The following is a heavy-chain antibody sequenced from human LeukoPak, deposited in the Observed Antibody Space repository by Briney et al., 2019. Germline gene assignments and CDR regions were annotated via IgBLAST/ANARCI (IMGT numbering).Heavy chain of an antibody. V-gene: IGHV4-59*12. CDR2: VYYSGST. CDR1: GGSISTYY. CDR3: ARGAILYPGGPLDGRSALDY. J-gene: IGHJ4*02. D-gene: IGHD2-8*01. Sequence: SETLSLTCTVPGGSISTYYWSWIRQPPGKGLEWIGYVYYSGSTNYSPSLKSRVTISVDTSKNQFSLKLSSVTAADTAVYYRARGAILYPGGPLDGRSALDYWGQGTLVTVSS.